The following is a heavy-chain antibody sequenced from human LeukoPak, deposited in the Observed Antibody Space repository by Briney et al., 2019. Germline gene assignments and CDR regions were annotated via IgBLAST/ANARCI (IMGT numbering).Heavy chain of an antibody. CDR2: INPNSGGT. CDR3: ARDSSKYSSGQRSGGNYMDV. D-gene: IGHD6-19*01. V-gene: IGHV1-2*02. Sequence: ASVKVSCKASGYTFNNYDINWVRQATGQGLEWMGWINPNSGGTNYAQKFQGRVTMTRDTSISTAYMELSRLRSDDTAVYYCARDSSKYSSGQRSGGNYMDVWGKGTTVTVSS. CDR1: GYTFNNYD. J-gene: IGHJ6*03.